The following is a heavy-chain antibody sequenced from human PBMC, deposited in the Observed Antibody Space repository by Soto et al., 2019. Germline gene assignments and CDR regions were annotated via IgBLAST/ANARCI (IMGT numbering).Heavy chain of an antibody. J-gene: IGHJ4*02. D-gene: IGHD6-19*01. Sequence: SVKVSCKASGGTFSRDAISWVRQAPGQGLEWMGGIIPIFGTANYAQKFQGRATITADESTSTAYMELSSLRSEDTAVYYCATRLNGYSSARFDYWGQGTLVTVSS. V-gene: IGHV1-69*13. CDR1: GGTFSRDA. CDR2: IIPIFGTA. CDR3: ATRLNGYSSARFDY.